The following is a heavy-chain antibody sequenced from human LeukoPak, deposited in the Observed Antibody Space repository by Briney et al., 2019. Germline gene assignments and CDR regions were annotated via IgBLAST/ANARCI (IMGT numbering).Heavy chain of an antibody. Sequence: ASVKVSCKASGYTFTSYYMHWVRQAPGQGLEWMGIINPSGGSTSYAQKFQGRVTMTRDTSTSTVSMELSSLRSEDTAVYYCARGYLGYCSSTSCYIRGRNWFDPWGQGTLVTVSS. CDR3: ARGYLGYCSSTSCYIRGRNWFDP. V-gene: IGHV1-46*01. J-gene: IGHJ5*02. CDR2: INPSGGST. CDR1: GYTFTSYY. D-gene: IGHD2-2*02.